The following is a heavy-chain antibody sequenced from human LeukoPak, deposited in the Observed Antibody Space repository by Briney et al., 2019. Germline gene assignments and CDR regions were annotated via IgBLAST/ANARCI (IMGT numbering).Heavy chain of an antibody. V-gene: IGHV4-34*01. J-gene: IGHJ4*02. CDR2: INHSGST. Sequence: SETLSLTCAVYGGSFSGYYWSWIRQPPGKGLEWIGEINHSGSTNYNPSLKSRVTISVDTSKNQFSLKLRSVTAADTAVYYCARLESSSSAVVDYWGQGTLVTVSS. CDR1: GGSFSGYY. D-gene: IGHD6-6*01. CDR3: ARLESSSSAVVDY.